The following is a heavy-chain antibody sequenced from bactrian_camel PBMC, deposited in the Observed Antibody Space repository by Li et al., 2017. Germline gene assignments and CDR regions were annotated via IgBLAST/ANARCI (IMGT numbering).Heavy chain of an antibody. CDR1: GSTSMYWW. D-gene: IGHD5*01. Sequence: QVQLVESGGGLVQPGGSLRLSRSAGGSTSMYWWMGWVRQTPGKGLEWVSTLKWDGTDTYYADFVKGRFTISQDNGKSTVYLQMISLKSEDTAVYYCAADRAEWVLDMEDMSACDYWGQGTQVTVS. V-gene: IGHV3S6*01. CDR2: LKWDGTDT. J-gene: IGHJ4*01. CDR3: AADRAEWVLDMEDMSACDY.